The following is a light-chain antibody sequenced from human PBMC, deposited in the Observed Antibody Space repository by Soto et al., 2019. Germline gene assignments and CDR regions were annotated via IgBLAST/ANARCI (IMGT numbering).Light chain of an antibody. CDR1: SSDVGGYNY. CDR2: EVT. CDR3: SSYAGSNNLI. Sequence: QSALTQPPSASGSPGQSVTISCTGTSSDVGGYNYVSWYQQHPGKAPKLMISEVTKRPSGVPDRFSGSKSGNTASLTVFGLQAEDEADYYCSSYAGSNNLIFGGGTKLTVL. V-gene: IGLV2-8*01. J-gene: IGLJ2*01.